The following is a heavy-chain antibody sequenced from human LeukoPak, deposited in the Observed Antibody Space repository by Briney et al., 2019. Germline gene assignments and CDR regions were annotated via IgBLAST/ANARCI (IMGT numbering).Heavy chain of an antibody. CDR3: AKPGTADGYNIYFDH. CDR1: GFTFSSNA. Sequence: PGGSLRLSCAASGFTFSSNAMSWVRQAPGKGLEWVSLVSASGGRTYHADSVKGRFTISRDNSRNTLYLQMDSLRAEDTAVYYCAKPGTADGYNIYFDHWGQGALVTVSS. D-gene: IGHD5-24*01. V-gene: IGHV3-23*01. J-gene: IGHJ4*02. CDR2: VSASGGRT.